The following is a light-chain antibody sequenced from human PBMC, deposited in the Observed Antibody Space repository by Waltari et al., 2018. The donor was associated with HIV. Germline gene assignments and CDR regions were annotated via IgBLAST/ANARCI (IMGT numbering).Light chain of an antibody. V-gene: IGLV2-14*03. J-gene: IGLJ2*01. Sequence: QSALTQPASVSGSPGQSITIPCAGTGADIGAYNYVAWYQKLPNSVPKLIIYDVSSRPSGISDRFSASKSGNAASLTISGLQAEDEGDYYCSSYTTFNTVIFGGGTKLTVL. CDR2: DVS. CDR1: GADIGAYNY. CDR3: SSYTTFNTVI.